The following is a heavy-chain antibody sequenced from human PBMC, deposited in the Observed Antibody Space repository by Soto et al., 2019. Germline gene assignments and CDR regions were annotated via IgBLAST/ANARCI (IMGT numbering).Heavy chain of an antibody. D-gene: IGHD2-21*02. V-gene: IGHV1-69*06. CDR2: IIPVLGTI. Sequence: QVQLVQSGAELKKPGSSVNVSCKASGGTFSSYGFNWVRQAPGQGLEWMGGIIPVLGTINYALKFQGRVTITADKSTNTVYMVVSSLRSEDTALYYCARGTLFRGGDSDYDHWGLGTLVTVSS. CDR3: ARGTLFRGGDSDYDH. J-gene: IGHJ4*02. CDR1: GGTFSSYG.